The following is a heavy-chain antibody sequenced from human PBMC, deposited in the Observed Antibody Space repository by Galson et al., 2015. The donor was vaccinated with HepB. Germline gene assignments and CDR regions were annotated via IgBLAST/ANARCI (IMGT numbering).Heavy chain of an antibody. D-gene: IGHD3-22*01. CDR3: ARAWDSSGYGIDY. J-gene: IGHJ4*02. Sequence: SVKVSCKASGGTFRSYGVSWVRQAPGQGLEWVGGIIPVFATTNSAQKFQGRVTITADKSTSTAYMELSSLRPEDTAMYYCARAWDSSGYGIDYWGQGTLVTVSS. CDR2: IIPVFATT. CDR1: GGTFRSYG. V-gene: IGHV1-69*06.